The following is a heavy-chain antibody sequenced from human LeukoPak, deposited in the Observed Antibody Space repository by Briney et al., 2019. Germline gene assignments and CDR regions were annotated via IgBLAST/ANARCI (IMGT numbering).Heavy chain of an antibody. CDR3: ARDYAGYVGYFFFDY. Sequence: GGSLRLSCAASALTFNNYATNWVRQPPGKGLEWVSSIRGGGETTYYADSAKGRFTISRDNSQNTLYLQMNSLRAEDTAVYYCARDYAGYVGYFFFDYWGQGTLVTVSS. V-gene: IGHV3-23*01. D-gene: IGHD4-17*01. CDR2: IRGGGETT. J-gene: IGHJ4*02. CDR1: ALTFNNYA.